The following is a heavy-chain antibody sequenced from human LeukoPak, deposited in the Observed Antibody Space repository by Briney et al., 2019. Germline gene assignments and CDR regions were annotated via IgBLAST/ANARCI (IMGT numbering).Heavy chain of an antibody. Sequence: SETLSLTCAVYGGSFSGYYWSWIRQPPGKGLEWIGEINHSGSTNYNPSLKGRVSISVDTSKNQLSLKLSSVTAADTAVYYCARGRRIAARGWFDPWGQGTLVTVSS. CDR1: GGSFSGYY. CDR2: INHSGST. D-gene: IGHD6-6*01. J-gene: IGHJ5*02. CDR3: ARGRRIAARGWFDP. V-gene: IGHV4-34*01.